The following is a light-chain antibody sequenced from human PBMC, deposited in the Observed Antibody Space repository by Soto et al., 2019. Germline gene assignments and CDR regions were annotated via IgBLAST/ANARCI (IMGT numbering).Light chain of an antibody. CDR1: QSVSSCY. Sequence: EIVFTQSPGTLSLSPGERSTLPCRASQSVSSCYLAWYQQKPGQAPRLLIYGASSRATGIPDRFSGSGSGTEFTRTISSLQPDDFATYYCQQYNSYSFGGGTKVDNK. J-gene: IGKJ4*01. V-gene: IGKV3-20*01. CDR2: GAS. CDR3: QQYNSYS.